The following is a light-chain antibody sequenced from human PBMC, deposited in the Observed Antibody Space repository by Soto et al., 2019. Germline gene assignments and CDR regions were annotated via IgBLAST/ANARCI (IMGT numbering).Light chain of an antibody. CDR1: RSDVGGYNY. CDR3: SSYTSSSTLSTYV. J-gene: IGLJ1*01. Sequence: QSALTQPASVSGSPGQSITISCTGTRSDVGGYNYVSWYQHHPGKAPKLMIYDVSNRPSGVSNRFSGSKSGNTASLIISGLQAEDEADYYCSSYTSSSTLSTYVFGTGTKAPS. CDR2: DVS. V-gene: IGLV2-14*03.